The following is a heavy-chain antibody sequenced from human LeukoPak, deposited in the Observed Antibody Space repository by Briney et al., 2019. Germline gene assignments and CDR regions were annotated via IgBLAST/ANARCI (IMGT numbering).Heavy chain of an antibody. J-gene: IGHJ4*02. CDR2: ISDSGDST. CDR1: GFTFSSYA. D-gene: IGHD3-16*02. CDR3: ARGEGVIDHDY. Sequence: GGSLRLSCAASGFTFSSYAMSWVRQAPGKGLEWVSAISDSGDSTYYADSVKGRFTISRDNSKNTLYLQMNSLRAEDTAVYYCARGEGVIDHDYWGQGTLVTVSS. V-gene: IGHV3-23*01.